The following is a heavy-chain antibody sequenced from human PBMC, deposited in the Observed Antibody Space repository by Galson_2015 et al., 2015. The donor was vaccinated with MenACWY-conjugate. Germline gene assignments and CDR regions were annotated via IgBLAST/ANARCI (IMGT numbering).Heavy chain of an antibody. V-gene: IGHV3-48*04. CDR1: GFPFSSYS. J-gene: IGHJ4*02. D-gene: IGHD6-19*01. CDR2: IGNVITTI. Sequence: SLRLSCAASGFPFSSYSMYRVRQAPGKGLEWVSYIGNVITTIYYADSVKGRFTISRDNAKNSLYLQMNSLRAEDTAVYYCARDSSGWVIDYWGQGTLVTVSS. CDR3: ARDSSGWVIDY.